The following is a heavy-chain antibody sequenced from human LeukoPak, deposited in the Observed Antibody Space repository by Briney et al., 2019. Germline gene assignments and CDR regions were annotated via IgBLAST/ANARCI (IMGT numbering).Heavy chain of an antibody. CDR2: AYYRSKWYY. V-gene: IGHV6-1*01. CDR1: GDSVSSINGA. CDR3: ARDVGTSGWDTFDY. Sequence: SQTLSLTSAISGDSVSSINGAWNWVRQSPSRGLEWLGRAYYRSKWYYDYAVSIQGRITINPDTSKNLFSLQLHSVTPEDTAVYYCARDVGTSGWDTFDYWGQGTLVTVSS. J-gene: IGHJ4*02. D-gene: IGHD6-19*01.